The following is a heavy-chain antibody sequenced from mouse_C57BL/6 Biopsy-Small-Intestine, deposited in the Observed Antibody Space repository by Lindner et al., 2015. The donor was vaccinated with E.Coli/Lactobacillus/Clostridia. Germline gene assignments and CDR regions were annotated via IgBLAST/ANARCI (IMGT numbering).Heavy chain of an antibody. CDR1: GYTFTDYN. D-gene: IGHD2-2*01. CDR3: AAYGYDFDY. V-gene: IGHV1-22*01. J-gene: IGHJ2*01. CDR2: INPNNGGT. Sequence: VQLQESGPEVVKPGASVTMSCETSGYTFTDYNMHWVKQSHGKSLEWIGYINPNNGGTSYNQKFKGKATLTVNKSSSTAYMELRSLTSEDSAVYYCAAYGYDFDYWGQGTTLTVSS.